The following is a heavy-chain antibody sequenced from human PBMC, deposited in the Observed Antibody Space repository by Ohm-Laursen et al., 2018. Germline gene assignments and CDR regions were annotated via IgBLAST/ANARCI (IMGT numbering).Heavy chain of an antibody. V-gene: IGHV3-7*01. Sequence: SLRLSCAASGFTFSSYWMSWVRQAPGKGLEWVANIKQDGSEKYYVASVRGRFTISRDNAKKSLYLQMNSLRAEDTAVYYCAREGPRAISYYGSGSSDYYYYGLDVWGQGATVTVSS. J-gene: IGHJ6*02. CDR3: AREGPRAISYYGSGSSDYYYYGLDV. D-gene: IGHD3-10*01. CDR1: GFTFSSYW. CDR2: IKQDGSEK.